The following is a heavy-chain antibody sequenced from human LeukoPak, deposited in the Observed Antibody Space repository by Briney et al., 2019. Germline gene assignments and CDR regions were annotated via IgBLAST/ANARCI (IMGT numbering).Heavy chain of an antibody. CDR2: ISSSSSYI. CDR3: ARGHYGMDG. J-gene: IGHJ6*02. Sequence: TGGSLRLSCAASGFTFSSYSMNWVRQAPGKGLEWVSSISSSSSYIYYADSVKGRLTISRDNAKNSLYLQMNSLRVEDTAVYHCARGHYGMDGWGQGTTVIVSS. V-gene: IGHV3-21*01. CDR1: GFTFSSYS.